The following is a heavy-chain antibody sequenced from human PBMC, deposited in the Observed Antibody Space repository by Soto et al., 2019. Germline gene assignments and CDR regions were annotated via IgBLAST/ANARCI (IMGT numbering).Heavy chain of an antibody. CDR1: GFTFSSYA. Sequence: GGSLRLSCAASGFTFSSYAMSWVRQAPGKGLEWDSAISGSGGSTYYADSVKGRFTISRDNSKNTLYLQMNSLRAEDTAVYYCAKLLGDYVWGSYPFNWGQGTLVTVSS. J-gene: IGHJ4*02. CDR3: AKLLGDYVWGSYPFN. D-gene: IGHD3-16*01. V-gene: IGHV3-23*01. CDR2: ISGSGGST.